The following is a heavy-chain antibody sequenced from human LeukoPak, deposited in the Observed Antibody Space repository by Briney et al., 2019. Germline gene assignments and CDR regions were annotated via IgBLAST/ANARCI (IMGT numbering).Heavy chain of an antibody. V-gene: IGHV4-34*01. CDR2: INHSGST. CDR3: ARTYVWGSYRYGYFDY. CDR1: GGSFSGYY. J-gene: IGHJ4*02. Sequence: SETLSLTCAVYGGSFSGYYWSWIRQPPGKGLEWIRGINHSGSTNYNPSLKSRVTISVDTSKNQFSLKLSSVTAADTAVYYCARTYVWGSYRYGYFDYWGQGTLVTVSS. D-gene: IGHD3-16*02.